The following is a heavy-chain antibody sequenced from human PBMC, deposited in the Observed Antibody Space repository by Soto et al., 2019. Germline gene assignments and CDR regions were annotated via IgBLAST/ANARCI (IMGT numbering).Heavy chain of an antibody. CDR1: GFTVSRKY. V-gene: IGHV3-66*01. Sequence: EVQLVESGGGLVQPGGSLRLSCAASGFTVSRKYMTWVRQAPGKGLEWVSLIQSGGTTYYADSVKGRFTISRDTSENTLHLQMDSLRVEDTTVYYCARDAVLCDGGRCYGIPLDVWGKRTTVTVSS. CDR3: ARDAVLCDGGRCYGIPLDV. J-gene: IGHJ6*04. CDR2: IQSGGTT. D-gene: IGHD2-15*01.